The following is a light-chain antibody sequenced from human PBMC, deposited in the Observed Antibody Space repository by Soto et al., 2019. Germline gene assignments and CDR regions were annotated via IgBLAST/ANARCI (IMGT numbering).Light chain of an antibody. J-gene: IGLJ2*01. V-gene: IGLV2-23*02. CDR3: CSYAGSNTYVV. CDR2: EVS. CDR1: SSDVGNYNL. Sequence: QSALTQPASVSGSPGQSITISCTGTSSDVGNYNLVSWYQHHPGTAPKLMISEVSNRPSGVSNRFSGSKSGNTASLTISGLQAEDEADYYCCSYAGSNTYVVFGGGTQLTVL.